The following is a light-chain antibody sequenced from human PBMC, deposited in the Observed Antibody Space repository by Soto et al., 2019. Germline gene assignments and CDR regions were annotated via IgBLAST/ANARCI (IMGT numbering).Light chain of an antibody. CDR3: QQASSFPHT. CDR1: QDINKW. V-gene: IGKV1-12*01. Sequence: DIQMTQSPSSVSAPVGDRVTISCRASQDINKWLAWYQQKPGKAPKLLISAASTLQSGVPSRFSGSGSGTEFTLTIQSLQPADIATYYCQQASSFPHTFGQGTKLEIK. J-gene: IGKJ2*01. CDR2: AAS.